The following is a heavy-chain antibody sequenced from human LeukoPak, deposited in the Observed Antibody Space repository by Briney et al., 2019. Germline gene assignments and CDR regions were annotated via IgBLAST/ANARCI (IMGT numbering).Heavy chain of an antibody. CDR3: ARGANYDSSGYYLGAECFQH. Sequence: ASVKVSCKASGYTFTNYAINWVRQAPGQGLEWMGWINTNTGNPTYAQGFTGRFVFSLDTSVSTAYLQISSLKAEDTAVYYCARGANYDSSGYYLGAECFQHWGQGTLVTVSS. J-gene: IGHJ1*01. CDR2: INTNTGNP. V-gene: IGHV7-4-1*02. CDR1: GYTFTNYA. D-gene: IGHD3-22*01.